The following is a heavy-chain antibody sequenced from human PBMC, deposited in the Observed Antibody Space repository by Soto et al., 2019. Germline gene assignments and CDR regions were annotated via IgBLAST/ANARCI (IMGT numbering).Heavy chain of an antibody. J-gene: IGHJ4*02. CDR1: GGSISCTVGSRIYY. CDR2: FYFGGSA. V-gene: IGHV4-61*05. Sequence: PSETLSLTCTVSGGSISCTVGSRIYYWGWMRQPPGKGLEWIGYFYFGGSANYNPSLKSRVTISVDTSKNQFSLKLSSVTAADTAVYYCARRYTGYGDYWGQGTLVTVSS. D-gene: IGHD5-12*01. CDR3: ARRYTGYGDY.